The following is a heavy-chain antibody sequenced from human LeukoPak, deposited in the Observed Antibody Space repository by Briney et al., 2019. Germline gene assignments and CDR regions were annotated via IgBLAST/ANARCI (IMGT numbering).Heavy chain of an antibody. D-gene: IGHD5-24*01. J-gene: IGHJ3*02. Sequence: AASVKVSCKASGYTFTNYYMHWVRQAPGQGLEWMGLINPGGGNTNYAQNFQGRVTMTRDTSTSTVYMELSSLRSEGTAIYYCARIRDGYNDAYDIWGQGTVVTVPS. CDR1: GYTFTNYY. CDR2: INPGGGNT. V-gene: IGHV1-46*01. CDR3: ARIRDGYNDAYDI.